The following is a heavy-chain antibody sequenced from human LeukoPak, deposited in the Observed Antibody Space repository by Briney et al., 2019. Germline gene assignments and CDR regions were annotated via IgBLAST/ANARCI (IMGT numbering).Heavy chain of an antibody. V-gene: IGHV3-30*18. D-gene: IGHD2-15*01. J-gene: IGHJ4*02. CDR2: ISYDGSNK. Sequence: GRSLRLSCAASGFTFSSYDMYWVRQAPGKGLEWVAVISYDGSNKYYADSVKGRFTISRDSSKNTLFLQMNRLRPEDAAVYYCAKAPVTTCRGAFCYPFDYWGLGTLVAVSS. CDR3: AKAPVTTCRGAFCYPFDY. CDR1: GFTFSSYD.